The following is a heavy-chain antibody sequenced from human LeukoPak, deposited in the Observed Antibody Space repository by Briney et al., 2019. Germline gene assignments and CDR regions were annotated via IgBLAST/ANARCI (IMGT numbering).Heavy chain of an antibody. CDR3: AKESLDTEQRNYNYYGMDV. J-gene: IGHJ6*02. CDR2: ISYDGSKK. D-gene: IGHD1-1*01. V-gene: IGHV3-30*18. Sequence: GGSLRLSCAASGFTLRYYGMHWVRQAPGKGLEWVAFISYDGSKKYYADSVKDRFTISRDNSRNTLYVQVSSLRAEDTAVYYCAKESLDTEQRNYNYYGMDVWGQGTTVTVSS. CDR1: GFTLRYYG.